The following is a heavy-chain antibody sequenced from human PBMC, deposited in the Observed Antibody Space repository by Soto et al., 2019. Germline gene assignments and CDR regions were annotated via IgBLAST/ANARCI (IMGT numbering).Heavy chain of an antibody. J-gene: IGHJ1*01. CDR2: ISSSGSTI. CDR3: ARCTWTTVNYFQH. V-gene: IGHV3-11*01. CDR1: GFTFSDYY. Sequence: PGGSLRLSCAASGFTFSDYYMSWIRQAPGKGLEWVSYISSSGSTIYYADSVKGRFTISRDNAKNSLYLQMNSLRAEDTAVYYCARCTWTTVNYFQHWGQGTLVTVSS. D-gene: IGHD4-17*01.